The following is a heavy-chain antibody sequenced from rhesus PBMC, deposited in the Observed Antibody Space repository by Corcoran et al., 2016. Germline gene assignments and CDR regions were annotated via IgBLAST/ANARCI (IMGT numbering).Heavy chain of an antibody. CDR2: ISEGGEIT. Sequence: DVQLVESGGGVVKPGESLRLSCVASGFSFSDYAMHWVRQPPGKGLEWVSAISEGGEITIYDDTVKGQFNIARGNAKNSVVLQMNSLTAEDTAVYYCARDQLFTLLLYNEGWSNVDSWGQGVLVTVSS. CDR1: GFSFSDYA. CDR3: ARDQLFTLLLYNEGWSNVDS. D-gene: IGHD6-37*01. J-gene: IGHJ4*01. V-gene: IGHV3-100*02.